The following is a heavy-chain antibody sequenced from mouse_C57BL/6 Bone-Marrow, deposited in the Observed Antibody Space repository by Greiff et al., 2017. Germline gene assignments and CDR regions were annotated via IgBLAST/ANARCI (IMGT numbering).Heavy chain of an antibody. Sequence: EVQLKQSGAELVRPGASVKLSCTASGFNIKDDYMHWVKQRPEQGLEWIGWIDPENGDTEYASKFQGKATITADTSSNTAYLQLSSLTSEDTAVYYCTTGYYFDYGGQGTTLTVSS. CDR3: TTGYYFDY. V-gene: IGHV14-4*01. CDR1: GFNIKDDY. J-gene: IGHJ2*01. CDR2: IDPENGDT. D-gene: IGHD2-2*01.